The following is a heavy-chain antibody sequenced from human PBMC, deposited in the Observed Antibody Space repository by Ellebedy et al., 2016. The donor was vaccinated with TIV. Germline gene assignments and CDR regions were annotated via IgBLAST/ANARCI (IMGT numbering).Heavy chain of an antibody. J-gene: IGHJ4*02. D-gene: IGHD3-10*01. CDR2: IRYDGSTK. CDR3: AGALHGSGSFSLYFDC. V-gene: IGHV3-30*02. CDR1: GFTFSSYA. Sequence: GESLKISCVASGFTFSSYAMHWVRQAPGKGLEWVAYIRYDGSTKYYADSVKGRFTISRDNAKNSLYLQMNSLRAEDSAIYYCAGALHGSGSFSLYFDCWGQGALVTVSS.